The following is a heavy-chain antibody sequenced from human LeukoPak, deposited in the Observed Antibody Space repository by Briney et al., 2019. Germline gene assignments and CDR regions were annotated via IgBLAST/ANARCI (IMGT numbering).Heavy chain of an antibody. CDR1: GYTFTSYG. V-gene: IGHV1-18*01. CDR3: ARASMARGVIIIEDAFDI. CDR2: ISAYNGNT. J-gene: IGHJ3*02. Sequence: ASVKVSCKASGYTFTSYGISWVRQAPGQGLEWMGWISAYNGNTNYAQKLQGRVTMTTDTSTSTAYMELRSLRSDDTAVYYCARASMARGVIIIEDAFDIWGQGTMVTVSS. D-gene: IGHD3-10*01.